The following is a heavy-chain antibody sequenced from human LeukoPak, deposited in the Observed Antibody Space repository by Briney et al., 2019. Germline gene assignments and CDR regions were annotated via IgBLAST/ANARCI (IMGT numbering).Heavy chain of an antibody. CDR1: GYSFADYY. J-gene: IGHJ4*02. V-gene: IGHV1-2*02. CDR2: IKPNSGGT. D-gene: IGHD3-22*01. CDR3: ARYYYYDSSGYRKFDY. Sequence: ASVKVSCKASGYSFADYYMHWVRQAPGQGLEWMGWIKPNSGGTRSAQKFQGRVTMTRDTSISTAYMELRSLRSDDTAVYYCARYYYYDSSGYRKFDYWGQGTLVTVSS.